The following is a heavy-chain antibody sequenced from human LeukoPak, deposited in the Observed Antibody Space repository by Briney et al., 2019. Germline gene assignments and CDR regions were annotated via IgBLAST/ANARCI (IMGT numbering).Heavy chain of an antibody. Sequence: SETLSLTCAVYGGSFSGYYWSWIPQPPGKGLEWIGEINHSGSTNYNPSLKSRVTISVDTSKNQFSLKLSSVTAAHTAVYYCARGLAPTETIPERTYLDYWGQGTLVTVSS. J-gene: IGHJ4*02. CDR2: INHSGST. CDR3: ARGLAPTETIPERTYLDY. D-gene: IGHD4/OR15-4a*01. V-gene: IGHV4-34*01. CDR1: GGSFSGYY.